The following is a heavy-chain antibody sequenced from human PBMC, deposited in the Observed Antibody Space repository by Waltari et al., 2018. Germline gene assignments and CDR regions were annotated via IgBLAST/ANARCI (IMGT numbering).Heavy chain of an antibody. CDR1: GFPFRTYW. V-gene: IGHV3-74*01. Sequence: EVQLVESGGGLVQPGGSLRLSCAASGFPFRTYWMHWVRQAPGKGLVWVSRSNRDGSSTSYADSVKGRFTISKDNAKNTVYLQMNSLRAEDTAIYYCARGARRTTVTTGWWYFDLWGRGTLVTVSS. CDR2: SNRDGSST. D-gene: IGHD4-17*01. J-gene: IGHJ2*01. CDR3: ARGARRTTVTTGWWYFDL.